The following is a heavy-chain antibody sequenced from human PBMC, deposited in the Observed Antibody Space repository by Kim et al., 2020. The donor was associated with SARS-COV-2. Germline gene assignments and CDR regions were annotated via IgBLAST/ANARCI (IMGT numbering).Heavy chain of an antibody. V-gene: IGHV3-7*01. Sequence: GGSLRLSCAASGFSFNSFWMSWVRQAPGKGLEWLANINQDGSEKKFVDSVKGRFTISRDNAENSVYLQMNSLRVEDSAVYYCARDAWERRGTDGFDYWGQGTLGTVSS. CDR2: INQDGSEK. CDR3: ARDAWERRGTDGFDY. D-gene: IGHD1-26*01. J-gene: IGHJ4*02. CDR1: GFSFNSFW.